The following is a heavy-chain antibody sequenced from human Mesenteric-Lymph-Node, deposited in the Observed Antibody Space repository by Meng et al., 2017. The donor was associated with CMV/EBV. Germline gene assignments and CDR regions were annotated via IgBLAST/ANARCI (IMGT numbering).Heavy chain of an antibody. Sequence: GGSLRLSCAASGFIFSSYEMNWVRQAPGKGLEWVSYISSSADTRDYADSVKGRLTISRDNAKNSVYLQMNSLRAEDTAVYYCARAPTSYDILTGYFPNGLDVWGQGTTVTVSS. J-gene: IGHJ6*02. CDR2: ISSSADTR. V-gene: IGHV3-48*03. CDR3: ARAPTSYDILTGYFPNGLDV. CDR1: GFIFSSYE. D-gene: IGHD3-9*01.